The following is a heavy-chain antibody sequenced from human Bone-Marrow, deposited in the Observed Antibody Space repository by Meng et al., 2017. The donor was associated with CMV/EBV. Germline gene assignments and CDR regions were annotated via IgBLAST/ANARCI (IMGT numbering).Heavy chain of an antibody. V-gene: IGHV3-48*04. CDR3: ARNAGDDSSGYYYRVSDGMDV. Sequence: GESLKISCAASGFTFSSYSMNWVRQAPGKGLEWVSSISSSSSTIYYADSVKGRFTISRDNAKNSLYLQMNSLRAEDTAVYYCARNAGDDSSGYYYRVSDGMDVWGQGTTVTVSS. CDR1: GFTFSSYS. J-gene: IGHJ6*02. CDR2: ISSSSSTI. D-gene: IGHD3-22*01.